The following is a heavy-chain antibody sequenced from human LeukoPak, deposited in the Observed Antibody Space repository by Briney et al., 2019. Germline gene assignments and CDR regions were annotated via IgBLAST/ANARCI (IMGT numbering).Heavy chain of an antibody. J-gene: IGHJ4*02. CDR1: GFTFDDYA. D-gene: IGHD3-22*01. Sequence: GGSLRLSCAASGFTFDDYAMHWVRQAPGKGLEWVSGISWNSGSIGYADSVKGRFTISRDNAKNSLYLQMNSLRAEDTALYYCAKGRYDSSGYYFPFDYWGQGTLVTVSS. CDR2: ISWNSGSI. V-gene: IGHV3-9*01. CDR3: AKGRYDSSGYYFPFDY.